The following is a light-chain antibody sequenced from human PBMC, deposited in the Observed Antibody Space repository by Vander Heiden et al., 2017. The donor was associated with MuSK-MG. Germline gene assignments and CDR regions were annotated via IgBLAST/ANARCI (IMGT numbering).Light chain of an antibody. CDR3: QQYENIQYT. V-gene: IGKV1-NL1*01. J-gene: IGKJ2*01. CDR2: AAS. Sequence: DIQMTQSPSSLSASVGDRVKITCRASQGIRNSLVWYQQKPGKAPKVLVYAASKLLSGVPSRFSGNGSGTDYTLTITSLQPEDVATYTCQQYENIQYTFGQGTKLEIK. CDR1: QGIRNS.